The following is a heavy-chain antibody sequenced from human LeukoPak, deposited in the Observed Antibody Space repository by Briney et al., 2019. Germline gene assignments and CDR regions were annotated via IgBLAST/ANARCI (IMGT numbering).Heavy chain of an antibody. CDR3: ARGWGARAGYNWFDP. J-gene: IGHJ5*02. CDR2: IYYSGST. Sequence: SETLSLTCTVCGGSISSSSYYWGWIRQPPGKGLEWIGSIYYSGSTYYNPSLKSRVTISVDTSKNQFSLKLGSVTAADTAVYYCARGWGARAGYNWFDPWGQGTLVTVSS. V-gene: IGHV4-39*01. D-gene: IGHD6-19*01. CDR1: GGSISSSSYY.